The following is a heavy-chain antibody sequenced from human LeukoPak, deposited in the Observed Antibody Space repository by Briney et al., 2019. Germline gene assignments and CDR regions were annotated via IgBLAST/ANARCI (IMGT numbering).Heavy chain of an antibody. Sequence: GGSLRLSCAASGFTFSSYWMSWVRQAPGKGLEWVSAISGSGGTTYYADSVKGRFTISRDNSKNTLYLQMNSLRAEDTAVYYCAKRRIDSSGYYPEYFDYWGQGTLVTVSS. CDR1: GFTFSSYW. J-gene: IGHJ4*02. CDR3: AKRRIDSSGYYPEYFDY. CDR2: ISGSGGTT. D-gene: IGHD3-22*01. V-gene: IGHV3-23*01.